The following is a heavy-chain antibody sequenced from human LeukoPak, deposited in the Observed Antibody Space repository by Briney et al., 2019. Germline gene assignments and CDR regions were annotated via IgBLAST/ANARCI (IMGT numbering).Heavy chain of an antibody. D-gene: IGHD3-10*01. CDR1: GFTFRSYS. Sequence: PGGSLRLSCAASGFTFRSYSMNWVRQAPGQGLEWVSSISSSNSLIYYADSVKGRFTISRDNSKNSLYLQMNSLRAEDTAVYYCARVPGDYLGQGTLVSVSS. J-gene: IGHJ4*02. CDR3: ARVPGDY. V-gene: IGHV3-21*01. CDR2: ISSSNSLI.